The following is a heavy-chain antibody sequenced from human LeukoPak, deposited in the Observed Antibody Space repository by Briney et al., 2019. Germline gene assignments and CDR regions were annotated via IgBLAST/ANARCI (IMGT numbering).Heavy chain of an antibody. J-gene: IGHJ4*02. D-gene: IGHD3-22*01. Sequence: GGSLRLSCAASGFTFSRYWMSWVRQVPRKGLEWVANIKQDGSEKYYVDSVKGRFTISRDNSRNSLYLQMDSLRAEDTAVYYCARDKGDYGTSGSLFVFGGQGTLVTVSP. CDR2: IKQDGSEK. CDR3: ARDKGDYGTSGSLFVF. V-gene: IGHV3-7*03. CDR1: GFTFSRYW.